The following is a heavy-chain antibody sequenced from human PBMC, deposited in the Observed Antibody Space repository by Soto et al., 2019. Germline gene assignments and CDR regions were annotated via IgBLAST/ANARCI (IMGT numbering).Heavy chain of an antibody. CDR3: ARDGGYCSSTSCYDYHYYGMDV. CDR2: IWYDGSNK. J-gene: IGHJ6*02. D-gene: IGHD2-2*01. V-gene: IGHV3-33*01. CDR1: GFTFSSYG. Sequence: GGSLRLSCAASGFTFSSYGMHWFRQAPGKGLEWVAVIWYDGSNKYYADSVKGRFTISRDNSKNTLYLQMNSLRAEDTAVYYCARDGGYCSSTSCYDYHYYGMDVWGQGTTVTVS.